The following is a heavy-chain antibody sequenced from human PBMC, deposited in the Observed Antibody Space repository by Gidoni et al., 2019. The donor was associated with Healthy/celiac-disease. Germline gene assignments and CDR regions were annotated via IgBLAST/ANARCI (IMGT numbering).Heavy chain of an antibody. CDR3: ARERHYYDSSGSLVFAAFDI. Sequence: GESGGGLVQPGGSLRLSCAASGFTFSSYDMHWVRQATGKGLEWVSAIGTAGDTYYPGSVKGRFTISRENAKNSLYLQMNSLRAGDTAVYYCARERHYYDSSGSLVFAAFDIWGQGTMVTVSS. J-gene: IGHJ3*02. CDR2: IGTAGDT. CDR1: GFTFSSYD. V-gene: IGHV3-13*01. D-gene: IGHD3-22*01.